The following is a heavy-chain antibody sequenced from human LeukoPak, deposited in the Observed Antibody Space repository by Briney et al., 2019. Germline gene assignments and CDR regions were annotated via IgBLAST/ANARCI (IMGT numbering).Heavy chain of an antibody. D-gene: IGHD1-14*01. CDR2: IGPTGFDR. CDR1: GLTFSTSG. V-gene: IGHV3-21*06. Sequence: PGGSLRLSCTTSGLTFSTSGFNWVRQAPGKGLEWVASIGPTGFDRYHADSIKGRFTISRDNANNFLYLQMDSLRAEDTAVYYCAAETNGRHYDYWGQGTLLTVSS. CDR3: AAETNGRHYDY. J-gene: IGHJ4*02.